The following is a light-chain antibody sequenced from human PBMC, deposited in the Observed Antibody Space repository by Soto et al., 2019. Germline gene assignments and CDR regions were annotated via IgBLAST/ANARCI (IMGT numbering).Light chain of an antibody. J-gene: IGLJ1*01. CDR1: SNDVGTYNL. CDR2: END. Sequence: QSALTQPASVSGSPGQSITISCTGTSNDVGTYNLVSWYQQRPGKGPTLVIFENDQRPSGVSFRFSGSKSGNTASLTISGLQAGDEADYYCCSYAGSSTYVFGTGTKLTVL. CDR3: CSYAGSSTYV. V-gene: IGLV2-23*01.